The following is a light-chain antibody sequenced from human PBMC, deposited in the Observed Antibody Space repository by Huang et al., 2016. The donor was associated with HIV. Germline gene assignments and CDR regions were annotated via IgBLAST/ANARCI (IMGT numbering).Light chain of an antibody. CDR2: DAS. Sequence: EIVLTHSPATLSLSTGERATLSCRASQSVRSYLAWYQQKPGQAPRLLIYDASNRANGIPARFRGSWSGTDFTLTISNLQSEDFAVYYCQQRSAWPLTFGGGTKVEI. V-gene: IGKV3-11*01. CDR1: QSVRSY. CDR3: QQRSAWPLT. J-gene: IGKJ4*01.